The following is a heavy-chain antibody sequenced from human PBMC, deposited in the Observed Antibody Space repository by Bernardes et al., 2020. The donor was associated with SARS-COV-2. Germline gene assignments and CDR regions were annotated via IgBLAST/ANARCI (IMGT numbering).Heavy chain of an antibody. CDR2: ISYDGSNK. D-gene: IGHD6-19*01. V-gene: IGHV3-30*18. J-gene: IGHJ6*02. CDR1: GFTFSSYG. CDR3: AKDYSGSSGWAMDV. Sequence: GGSLRLSCAASGFTFSSYGMHWVRQAPGKGLEWVAVISYDGSNKYYADSVKGRFTISRDNSKNTLYLQMNSLRAEDTAVYYCAKDYSGSSGWAMDVWGQGTTVTVSS.